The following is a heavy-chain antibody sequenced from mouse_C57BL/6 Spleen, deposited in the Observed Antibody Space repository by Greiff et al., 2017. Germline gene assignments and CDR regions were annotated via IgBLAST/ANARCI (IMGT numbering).Heavy chain of an antibody. Sequence: QVHVKQPGTELVKPGASVKLSCKASGYTFTSYWMHWVKQRPGQGLEWIGNINPSNGGTNYNEKFKSKATLTVDKSSSTAYMQLSSLTSEDSAVYYCARLGYYDYDGAYWGQGTLVTVSA. CDR2: INPSNGGT. D-gene: IGHD2-4*01. CDR3: ARLGYYDYDGAY. J-gene: IGHJ3*01. V-gene: IGHV1-53*01. CDR1: GYTFTSYW.